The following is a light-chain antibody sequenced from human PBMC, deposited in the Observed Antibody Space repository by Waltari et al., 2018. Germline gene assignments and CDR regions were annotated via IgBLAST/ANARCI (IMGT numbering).Light chain of an antibody. CDR2: AAA. CDR3: QQSYFTPRGN. CDR1: QAFNTY. V-gene: IGKV1-39*01. J-gene: IGKJ3*01. Sequence: DIRLTQSPSSLSASVGARVTIPCRASQAFNTYLNEDQQQPGKAPKFLIYAAARLHRGVPSRFSGSGSGTDFTLTISRLQPEDFATYYCQQSYFTPRGNFGPGTRVDL.